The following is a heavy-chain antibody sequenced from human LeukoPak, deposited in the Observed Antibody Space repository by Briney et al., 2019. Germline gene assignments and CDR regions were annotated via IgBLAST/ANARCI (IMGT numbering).Heavy chain of an antibody. CDR3: AAPQGNSGYENYYYMDV. V-gene: IGHV3-30*04. Sequence: PGGSLRLSCAASGFTFSSYVMHWVRQAPGKGLEWVAVISYDGSNKYYADSVKGRFTISRDNYKNTLYLQMNSLRAEDTAVYYCAAPQGNSGYENYYYMDVWGKGTTVTISS. D-gene: IGHD5-12*01. CDR1: GFTFSSYV. J-gene: IGHJ6*03. CDR2: ISYDGSNK.